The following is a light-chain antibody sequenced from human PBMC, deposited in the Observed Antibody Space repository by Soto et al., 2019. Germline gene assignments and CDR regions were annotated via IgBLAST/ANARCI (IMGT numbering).Light chain of an antibody. CDR1: QSISSW. V-gene: IGKV1-5*03. CDR3: QQYNSYRYT. Sequence: DIQMTQSPSTLSASVGDRVTITCRASQSISSWLSWYQQKPGKAPKLLIYKASSLEGGIPSRFSGSGSDTEFTLTISRLHPEDFATYYCQQYNSYRYTFGQGTKLEIK. J-gene: IGKJ2*01. CDR2: KAS.